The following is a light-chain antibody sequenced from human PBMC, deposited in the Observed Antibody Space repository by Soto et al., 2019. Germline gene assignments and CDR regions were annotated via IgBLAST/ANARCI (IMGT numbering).Light chain of an antibody. CDR1: QSISSW. V-gene: IGKV1-5*03. CDR3: QQYTWT. J-gene: IGKJ1*01. CDR2: KAS. Sequence: DIQMTQSPSTLSASVGDRVTITCRASQSISSWLAWYQQKPGKAPKLLIYKASSLESGVPSRFSGSGSGTEFTLNISSLQPDDFATYYCQQYTWTFGQGTKVEIK.